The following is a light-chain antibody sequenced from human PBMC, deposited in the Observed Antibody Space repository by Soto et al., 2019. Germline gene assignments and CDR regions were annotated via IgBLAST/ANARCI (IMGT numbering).Light chain of an antibody. V-gene: IGKV1-5*03. J-gene: IGKJ3*01. Sequence: DIQMTQSPSTLSASVGDRVTITCRASQSISRWLAWYQQKTGKDPKLLIYKASSLESGVPSRFSSSGSGTEFTLATISLQPDDFAASYYQQYHGNWGLTFGPGTKVDIK. CDR3: QQYHGNWGLT. CDR1: QSISRW. CDR2: KAS.